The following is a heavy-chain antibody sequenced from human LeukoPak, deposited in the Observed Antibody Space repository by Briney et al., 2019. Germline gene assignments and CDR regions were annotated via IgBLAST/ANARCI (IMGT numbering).Heavy chain of an antibody. V-gene: IGHV3-30*18. Sequence: GGSLRLSCAASGFTFSSHGMHWVRQAPGKGLEWVAVISYDGSNKYYADSVKGRFTISRDNSKNTLYLQMNSLRAEDTAVYYCAKAYYGSGSYPHYYYGMDVWGQGTTVTVSS. CDR3: AKAYYGSGSYPHYYYGMDV. J-gene: IGHJ6*02. D-gene: IGHD3-10*01. CDR2: ISYDGSNK. CDR1: GFTFSSHG.